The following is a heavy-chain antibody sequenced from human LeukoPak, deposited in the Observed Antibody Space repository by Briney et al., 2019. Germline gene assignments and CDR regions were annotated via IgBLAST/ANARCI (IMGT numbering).Heavy chain of an antibody. CDR1: GFTFSSSW. V-gene: IGHV3-7*01. CDR2: IKEDGREK. CDR3: ARGGRPDY. J-gene: IGHJ4*02. D-gene: IGHD3-10*01. Sequence: GGSLRLSCATSGFTFSSSWMSWVRQAPGKGLECVANIKEDGREKYYVDTVKGRFTISRDNAKNSLYLQMSSLRAEDTAVYYCARGGRPDYWGQGTLVTVSS.